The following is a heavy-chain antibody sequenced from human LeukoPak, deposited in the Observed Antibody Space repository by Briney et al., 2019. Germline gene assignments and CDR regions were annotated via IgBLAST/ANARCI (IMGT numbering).Heavy chain of an antibody. CDR1: GGSISSYY. V-gene: IGHV4-59*01. J-gene: IGHJ3*02. D-gene: IGHD4-17*01. CDR3: ARHTVTPLGDAFDI. Sequence: SETLSLICTVSGGSISSYYWSWIRQPPGKGLEWIGYIYYSGSTNYNPSLKSRVTISVDTSKNQFSLKLSSVTAADTAVYYCARHTVTPLGDAFDIWGQGTMVTVSS. CDR2: IYYSGST.